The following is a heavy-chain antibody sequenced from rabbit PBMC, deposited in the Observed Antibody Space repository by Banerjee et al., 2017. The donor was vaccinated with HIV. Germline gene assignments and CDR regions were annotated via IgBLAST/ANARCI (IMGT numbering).Heavy chain of an antibody. V-gene: IGHV1S45*01. J-gene: IGHJ3*01. Sequence: QEQLVESGGGLVQPGGSLKLSCKASGIDFSSYGVSWVRQAPGKGLEWIACIYAGSSGSTYYASWAKGRFTISETSSTTVTLQMTSLTAADTATYFCARSGYADYGGATGLDLWGQGTLVTVS. D-gene: IGHD6-1*01. CDR1: GIDFSSYG. CDR2: IYAGSSGST. CDR3: ARSGYADYGGATGLDL.